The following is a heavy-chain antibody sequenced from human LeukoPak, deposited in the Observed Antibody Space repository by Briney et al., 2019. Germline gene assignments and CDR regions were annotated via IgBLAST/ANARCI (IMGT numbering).Heavy chain of an antibody. CDR1: GFTVSSNY. J-gene: IGHJ6*02. CDR2: IYSGGST. Sequence: GGSLRPSCAASGFTVSSNYMSWVRQAPGKGLEWVSVIYSGGSTYYADSVKGRFTISRDNSKNTLYLQMNSLRAEDTAVYYCARDPVDTDGMDVWGQGTTVTVSS. V-gene: IGHV3-66*01. D-gene: IGHD5-18*01. CDR3: ARDPVDTDGMDV.